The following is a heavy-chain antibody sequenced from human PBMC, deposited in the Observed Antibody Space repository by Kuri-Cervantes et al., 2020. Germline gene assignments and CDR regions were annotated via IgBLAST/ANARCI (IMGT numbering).Heavy chain of an antibody. CDR1: GGSVSRSY. D-gene: IGHD4-11*01. CDR2: ISYTDST. V-gene: IGHV4-59*02. J-gene: IGHJ4*02. Sequence: SETLSLTCTVSGGSVSRSYWSWMRQPPGKGLEWIGYISYTDSTNYNPSLKSRVTITVDTSKNQFSLKLNSVTAADTAVYYCASDAVETRAPRFDYWGQGTLVTVSS. CDR3: ASDAVETRAPRFDY.